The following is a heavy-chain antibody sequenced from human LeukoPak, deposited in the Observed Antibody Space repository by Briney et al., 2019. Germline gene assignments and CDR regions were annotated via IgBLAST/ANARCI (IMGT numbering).Heavy chain of an antibody. V-gene: IGHV1-8*01. CDR3: ARRRFYYDTSGSTVGGDAFDI. J-gene: IGHJ3*02. CDR2: INPNSGNT. Sequence: GASVKVSFTASGYTFTSYDINWVRQATGQGLEWMGWINPNSGNTDSVQKFQGRVTMSTSTSTNTAYMELSSLRFEDTAVYYCARRRFYYDTSGSTVGGDAFDIWGQGTMVTVSS. CDR1: GYTFTSYD. D-gene: IGHD3-22*01.